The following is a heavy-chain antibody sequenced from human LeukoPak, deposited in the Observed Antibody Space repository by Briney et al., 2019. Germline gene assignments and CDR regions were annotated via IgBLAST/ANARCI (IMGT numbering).Heavy chain of an antibody. CDR1: GGSISSGSYY. CDR3: ARLKRVGCSSTSCYLNYFDY. CDR2: IYTSGST. J-gene: IGHJ4*02. Sequence: PSQTLSLTCTVSGGSISSGSYYWSRIRQPAGKGLEWIGRIYTSGSTNYNPSLKSRVTISVDTSKNQFSLKLSSVTAADTAVYYCARLKRVGCSSTSCYLNYFDYWGQGTLVTVSS. D-gene: IGHD2-2*01. V-gene: IGHV4-61*02.